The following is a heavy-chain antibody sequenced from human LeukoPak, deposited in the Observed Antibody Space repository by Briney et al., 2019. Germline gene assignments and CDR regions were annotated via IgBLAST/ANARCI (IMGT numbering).Heavy chain of an antibody. CDR2: IAPSDSYT. D-gene: IGHD3-22*01. Sequence: GESLKISCKGSEYRFTSYWITWVRQVPGKGLEWMGRIAPSDSYTNYNPSFEGHVTMSVEKSITTVYLQWSSLKASDTAMYYCGRKPPGGYDTSQNWFDPWGQGTLVTVSS. CDR3: GRKPPGGYDTSQNWFDP. J-gene: IGHJ5*02. CDR1: EYRFTSYW. V-gene: IGHV5-10-1*01.